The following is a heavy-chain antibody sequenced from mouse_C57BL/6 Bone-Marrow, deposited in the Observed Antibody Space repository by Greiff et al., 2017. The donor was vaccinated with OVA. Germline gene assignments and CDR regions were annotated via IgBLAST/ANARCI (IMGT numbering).Heavy chain of an antibody. CDR2: IDPSDSET. CDR3: ARYPYYSNYVDYFDY. V-gene: IGHV1-52*01. D-gene: IGHD2-5*01. J-gene: IGHJ2*01. Sequence: QVQLQQPGAELVRPGSSVKLSCKASGYTFTSYWMHWVKQRPIQGLEWIGNIDPSDSETHYNQKFKDKATLTVDKSSSTAYMQLSSLTSEDSAVYYCARYPYYSNYVDYFDYWGQGTTLTVSS. CDR1: GYTFTSYW.